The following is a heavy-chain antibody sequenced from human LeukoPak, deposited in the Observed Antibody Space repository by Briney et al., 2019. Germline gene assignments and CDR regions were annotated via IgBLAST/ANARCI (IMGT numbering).Heavy chain of an antibody. V-gene: IGHV3-48*02. D-gene: IGHD2-2*01. CDR1: GFTFSSYE. Sequence: GGSLRLSCAASGFTFSSYEMNWVRQAPGKGLEWVSYISSSSSTIYYADSVKGRFTISRDNAKNSLYLQMNSLRDEDTAVYYCARRCSSTSCYYYYGMDVWGQGTTVTVSS. CDR3: ARRCSSTSCYYYYGMDV. CDR2: ISSSSSTI. J-gene: IGHJ6*02.